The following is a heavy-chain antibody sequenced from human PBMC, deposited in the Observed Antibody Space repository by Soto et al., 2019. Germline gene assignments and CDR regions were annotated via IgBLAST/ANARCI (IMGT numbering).Heavy chain of an antibody. CDR3: ARWVYDTNYDYYGMDV. D-gene: IGHD2-8*01. J-gene: IGHJ6*02. CDR2: IIPIFGTA. CDR1: GGTFSSYA. V-gene: IGHV1-69*13. Sequence: SVKVSCKASGGTFSSYAISWVRQAPGQGLEWMGGIIPIFGTANYAQKFQGRVTITADESTSTAYMELSSLRSEDTAVYYCARWVYDTNYDYYGMDVWGQGTRVTVSS.